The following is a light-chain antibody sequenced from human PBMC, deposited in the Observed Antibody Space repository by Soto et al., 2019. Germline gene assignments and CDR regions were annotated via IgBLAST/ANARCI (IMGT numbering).Light chain of an antibody. CDR1: SSNIGSNT. Sequence: QSVLTQPPSASGTPGQRVTISCSGSSSNIGSNTVNWYQQLPGTAPKLLIHSTDQRPSGVPEQFSGSKSGTSASLAISGLQSEDEADYYCAAWDDSLNGPFYVFGTGTKLTVL. J-gene: IGLJ1*01. V-gene: IGLV1-44*01. CDR3: AAWDDSLNGPFYV. CDR2: STD.